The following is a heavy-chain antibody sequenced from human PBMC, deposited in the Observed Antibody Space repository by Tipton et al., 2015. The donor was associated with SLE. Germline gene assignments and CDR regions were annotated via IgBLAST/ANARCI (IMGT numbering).Heavy chain of an antibody. CDR3: ARSYGGKAAFDY. CDR1: GFTFDDYG. D-gene: IGHD4-23*01. J-gene: IGHJ4*02. Sequence: SLRLSCAASGFTFDDYGMSWVRQAPGKGLEWVSGISWNSGSIGYADSVKGRFTISRDNAKNSLYLQMNSLRAEDTALYYCARSYGGKAAFDYWGQGTLVTVSS. V-gene: IGHV3-9*01. CDR2: ISWNSGSI.